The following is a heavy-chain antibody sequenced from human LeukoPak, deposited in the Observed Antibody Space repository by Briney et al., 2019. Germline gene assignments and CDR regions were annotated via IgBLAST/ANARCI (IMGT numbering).Heavy chain of an antibody. V-gene: IGHV4-34*01. CDR1: GGSFSGYY. J-gene: IGHJ5*02. Sequence: SETLSLTCAVYGGSFSGYYWSWIRQPPGKGLEWIGEINHSGSTKHNPSLKSRVTISVDTSKNQFSLKLSSVTAADTAVYYCASLLLGSSYWFDPWGQGTLVTVSS. CDR2: INHSGST. D-gene: IGHD6-6*01. CDR3: ASLLLGSSYWFDP.